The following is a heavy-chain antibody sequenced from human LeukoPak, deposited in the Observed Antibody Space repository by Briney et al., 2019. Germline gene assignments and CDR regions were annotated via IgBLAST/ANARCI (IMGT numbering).Heavy chain of an antibody. D-gene: IGHD3-22*01. J-gene: IGHJ4*02. CDR3: ATSPYYYDSSGYYVFDY. V-gene: IGHV1-69*05. CDR1: GGTFSSYA. Sequence: SVKVSCKASGGTFSSYAIGWVRQAPGQGLEWMGGIIPIFGTANYAQKFQGRVTITTDESTSTAYMELSSLRSEDTAVYYCATSPYYYDSSGYYVFDYWGQGTLVTVSS. CDR2: IIPIFGTA.